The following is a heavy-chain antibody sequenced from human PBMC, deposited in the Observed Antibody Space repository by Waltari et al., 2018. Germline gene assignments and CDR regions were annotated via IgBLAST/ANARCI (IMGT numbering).Heavy chain of an antibody. J-gene: IGHJ4*02. CDR1: GFTFRSYS. V-gene: IGHV3-21*01. Sequence: EVQLVESGGGLVKPGGSLRLSCAASGFTFRSYSMNWVRQAPGKGLEWVSSISSSSSYIYYADSVKGRFTISRDNAKNSLYLQMNSLRAEDTAVYYCARESYYYDSSGYYANWGQGTLVTVSS. CDR2: ISSSSSYI. D-gene: IGHD3-22*01. CDR3: ARESYYYDSSGYYAN.